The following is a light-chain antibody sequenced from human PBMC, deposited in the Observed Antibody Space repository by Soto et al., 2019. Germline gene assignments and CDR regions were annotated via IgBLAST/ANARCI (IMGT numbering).Light chain of an antibody. J-gene: IGKJ3*01. CDR2: GAS. CDR1: QSISSNY. CDR3: HQYNRSPIFT. Sequence: EIVLTQSPGTLSLSPGERATLSCRANQSISSNYLAWYQQRPGQTPRLLIYGASSRGAGIPDRFSGSGSGTDFTLPISRLEPEDFAVYDCHQYNRSPIFTFGPGTAVDLK. V-gene: IGKV3-20*01.